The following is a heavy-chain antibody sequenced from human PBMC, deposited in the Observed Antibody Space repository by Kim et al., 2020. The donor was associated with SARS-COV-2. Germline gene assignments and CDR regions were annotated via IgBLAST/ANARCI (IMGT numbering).Heavy chain of an antibody. CDR2: ISSSSSTI. D-gene: IGHD3-22*01. J-gene: IGHJ1*01. Sequence: GGSLRLSCAASGFTFSSYSMNWVRQAPGKGLEWVSYISSSSSTIYYADSVKGRFTISRDNAKNSLYLQMNSLRDEDTAVYYCARDLYYYDSSGYYYGEYFQHWGQGTLVTVSS. CDR3: ARDLYYYDSSGYYYGEYFQH. CDR1: GFTFSSYS. V-gene: IGHV3-48*02.